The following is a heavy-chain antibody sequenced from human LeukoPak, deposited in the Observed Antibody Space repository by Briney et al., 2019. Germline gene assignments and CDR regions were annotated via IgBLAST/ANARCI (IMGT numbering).Heavy chain of an antibody. CDR2: ISSSSSYI. CDR1: GFTFSSYS. V-gene: IGHV3-21*01. D-gene: IGHD3-3*01. CDR3: ASAITIFGVVTFRY. J-gene: IGHJ4*02. Sequence: GGSLRLSCAASGFTFSSYSMNWVRQAPGKGLEWVSSISSSSSYIYYADSVKGRFTISRDNAKNSLYLQMNSLRVEDTAVYYCASAITIFGVVTFRYWGQGTLVTVSS.